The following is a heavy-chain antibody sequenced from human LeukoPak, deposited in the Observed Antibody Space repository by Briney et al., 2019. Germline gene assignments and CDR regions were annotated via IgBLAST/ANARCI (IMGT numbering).Heavy chain of an antibody. V-gene: IGHV1-3*01. CDR2: INAGNGNT. CDR1: GYTFTSYA. D-gene: IGHD3-22*01. J-gene: IGHJ6*02. CDR3: ARDRTQWYYDSSGYADGMDV. Sequence: ASVKVSCKASGYTFTSYAMHWVRQAPGQRLEWMGWINAGNGNTKYSQKFQGRVTITRDTSASTAYMELSSLRSEDTAVYYCARDRTQWYYDSSGYADGMDVWGQGTTVTVSS.